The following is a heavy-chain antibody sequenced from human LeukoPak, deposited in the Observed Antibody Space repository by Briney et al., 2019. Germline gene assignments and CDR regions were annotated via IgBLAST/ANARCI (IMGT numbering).Heavy chain of an antibody. J-gene: IGHJ3*02. CDR3: ATGDSGYYCGGAFDI. CDR1: GFTFDDYG. Sequence: GGSLRLSCAASGFTFDDYGMSWVRQAPGKGLEWVSGINWNGGRTGYADSVKGRFTISRDNAKKSLYQQMNSLRAEDTALYYCATGDSGYYCGGAFDIWGQGTMVTVSS. D-gene: IGHD3-22*01. CDR2: INWNGGRT. V-gene: IGHV3-20*04.